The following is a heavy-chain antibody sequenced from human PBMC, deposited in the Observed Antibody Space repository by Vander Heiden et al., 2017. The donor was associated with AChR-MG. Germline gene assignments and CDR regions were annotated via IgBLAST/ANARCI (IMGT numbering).Heavy chain of an antibody. V-gene: IGHV1-69*04. CDR3: ARICSSTSCYSSRGGMGGMDV. J-gene: IGHJ6*02. CDR1: GGTFSSYA. Sequence: QVQLVQSGAEVKKPGSSVKVSCKASGGTFSSYAISWVRQAPGQGLEWMGRIIPILGIANYAQKFQGRVTITADKSTSTAYMGLSSLRSEDTAVYYCARICSSTSCYSSRGGMGGMDVWGQGTTVTVSS. CDR2: IIPILGIA. D-gene: IGHD2-2*01.